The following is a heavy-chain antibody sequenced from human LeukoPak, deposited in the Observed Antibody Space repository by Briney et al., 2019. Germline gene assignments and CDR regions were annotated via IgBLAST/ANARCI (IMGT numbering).Heavy chain of an antibody. V-gene: IGHV1-46*01. CDR1: GYTFTSYY. CDR3: ARVGYSSGWYSNFPLSYFDY. J-gene: IGHJ4*02. CDR2: INPSGGST. D-gene: IGHD6-19*01. Sequence: ASVNVSCKASGYTFTSYYMHWVRQAPGQGLEWMGIINPSGGSTSYAQKFQGRVTMTRDTSTSTVYMELSSLRSEDTAVYYCARVGYSSGWYSNFPLSYFDYWGQGTLVTVSS.